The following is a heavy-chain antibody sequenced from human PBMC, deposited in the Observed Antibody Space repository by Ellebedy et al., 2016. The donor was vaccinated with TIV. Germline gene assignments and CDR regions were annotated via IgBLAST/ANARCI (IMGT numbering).Heavy chain of an antibody. D-gene: IGHD4-23*01. CDR2: VIASGGDT. V-gene: IGHV3-23*01. J-gene: IGHJ5*02. CDR1: GFTFSSYA. Sequence: PGGSLRLSFVASGFTFSSYAMSWVRQAPGKGLAWVAAVIASGGDTYYADSVKGRFTIPRDNSKNTLHLQMNSLRAEDTAVYYCAKETVVRQDWFDPWGQGTLVTVSS. CDR3: AKETVVRQDWFDP.